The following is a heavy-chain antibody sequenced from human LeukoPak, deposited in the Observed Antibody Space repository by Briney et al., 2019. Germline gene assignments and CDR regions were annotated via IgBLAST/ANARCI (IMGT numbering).Heavy chain of an antibody. J-gene: IGHJ4*02. D-gene: IGHD3-3*01. V-gene: IGHV1-2*02. Sequence: ASVKVSXKASGYTFTGYYMHWVRQAPGQGLEWMGWINPNSGGTNYAQKFQGRVTMTRDTSISTAYMELSRLRSDDTAVYYCARVKGNFWSGYYIYWGQGTLVTVSS. CDR1: GYTFTGYY. CDR2: INPNSGGT. CDR3: ARVKGNFWSGYYIY.